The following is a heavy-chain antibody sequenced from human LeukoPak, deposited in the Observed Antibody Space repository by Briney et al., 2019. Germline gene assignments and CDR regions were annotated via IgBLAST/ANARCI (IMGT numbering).Heavy chain of an antibody. CDR2: IYYTRST. D-gene: IGHD6-19*01. Sequence: PSETLSLTCTVSGGSISGYYWSWIRQPPGKGLEWTGYIYYTRSTNYNPSLKSRITISVDTSKKQFSLKLSSVTAADTAVYYCASGLSGWRPDSWGQGTLVTVSS. J-gene: IGHJ5*01. V-gene: IGHV4-59*01. CDR1: GGSISGYY. CDR3: ASGLSGWRPDS.